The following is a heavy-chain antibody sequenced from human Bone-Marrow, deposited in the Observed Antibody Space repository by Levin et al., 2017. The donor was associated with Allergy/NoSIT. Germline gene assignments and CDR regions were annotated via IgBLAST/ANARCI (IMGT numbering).Heavy chain of an antibody. CDR3: ARTYSAFDI. CDR1: GFSFSSNT. CDR2: ISSDSSHI. Sequence: LSLTCAASGFSFSSNTMNWVRQAPGKGLEWVSSISSDSSHIYYADSMEGRIIISRDNAKNALYLQMSSLRAEDTAVYYCARTYSAFDIWGQGTVVTVFS. V-gene: IGHV3-21*01. D-gene: IGHD1-1*01. J-gene: IGHJ3*02.